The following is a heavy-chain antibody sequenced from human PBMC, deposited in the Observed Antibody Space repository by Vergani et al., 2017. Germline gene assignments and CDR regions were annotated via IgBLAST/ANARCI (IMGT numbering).Heavy chain of an antibody. CDR3: ARGASEQWLVPNFDY. Sequence: EVQLVESGGGLVQPGGSLRLSCAASGFTFSSYEMNWVRQAPGKGLEWVSYISSSGSTIYYADSVKGRFTISRDNAKNSLYLQMNSLRAEDTAVYYCARGASEQWLVPNFDYWGQGALVTVSS. CDR2: ISSSGSTI. J-gene: IGHJ4*02. CDR1: GFTFSSYE. D-gene: IGHD6-19*01. V-gene: IGHV3-48*03.